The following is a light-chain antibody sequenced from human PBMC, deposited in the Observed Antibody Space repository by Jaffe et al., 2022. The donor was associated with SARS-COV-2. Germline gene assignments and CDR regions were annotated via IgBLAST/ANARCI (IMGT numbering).Light chain of an antibody. CDR1: RGIRTW. Sequence: DIQMTQSPSSVSASVGDRVTISCRASRGIRTWLVWYQQKAGKAPKVMISGASTLQSGVPSRFSGSGSGTEFTLTISSLQPEDSATYYCQQTNSFPLTFGGGTKVEI. CDR2: GAS. V-gene: IGKV1-12*01. J-gene: IGKJ4*01. CDR3: QQTNSFPLT.